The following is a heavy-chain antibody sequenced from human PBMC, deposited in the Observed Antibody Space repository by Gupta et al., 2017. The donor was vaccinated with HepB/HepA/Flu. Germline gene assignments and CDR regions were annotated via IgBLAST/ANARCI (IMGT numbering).Heavy chain of an antibody. CDR3: AKALRYAGDPSGYYYYYMDV. V-gene: IGHV3-23*01. D-gene: IGHD2-8*01. CDR1: GFTFSSCA. CDR2: ISGSGGST. Sequence: EVQLLESGGGLVQPGGSLRLSCAAAGFTFSSCAMRWVRQAPGKGLEWVSAISGSGGSTYYADSVKGRFTISRDNSKNTLYLQMNSLRAEDTAVYYCAKALRYAGDPSGYYYYYMDVWGKGTTVTVSS. J-gene: IGHJ6*03.